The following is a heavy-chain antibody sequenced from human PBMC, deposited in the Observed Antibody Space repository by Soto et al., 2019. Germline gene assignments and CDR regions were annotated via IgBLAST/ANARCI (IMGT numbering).Heavy chain of an antibody. CDR1: GYTFTSFG. CDR3: ARDKMIYTFRSGTFDY. Sequence: ASGKVSCKVTGYTFTSFGISWVRQAPGQGLEWMGWISGYNCDTDIRQNLQGRLTMTRDTATSTVYMELRSLRSDDTAVYYCARDKMIYTFRSGTFDYWGQGTAVTVSS. CDR2: ISGYNCDT. J-gene: IGHJ4*02. V-gene: IGHV1-18*04. D-gene: IGHD3-10*01.